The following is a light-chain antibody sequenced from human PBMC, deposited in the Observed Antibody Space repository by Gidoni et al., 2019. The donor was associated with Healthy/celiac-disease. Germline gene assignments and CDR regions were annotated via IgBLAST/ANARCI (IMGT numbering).Light chain of an antibody. V-gene: IGKV4-1*01. Sequence: DILITHSPASLAVSLGERAPINCKSSQSVLYSSNNKNYLAWYQQKPGQPPKLLIYWASTRESGVPDRFSGSGSGTDFTLTISSLQAEDVAVYYCQQYYSTPYTFGQGTKLEIK. J-gene: IGKJ2*01. CDR3: QQYYSTPYT. CDR1: QSVLYSSNNKNY. CDR2: WAS.